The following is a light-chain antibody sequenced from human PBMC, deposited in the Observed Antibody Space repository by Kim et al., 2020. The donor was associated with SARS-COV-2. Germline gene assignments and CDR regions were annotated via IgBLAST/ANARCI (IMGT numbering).Light chain of an antibody. CDR2: AAS. Sequence: DIQMTQSPSSLSASVGDTVTITCRASQDITNYLAWYQQRPGSVPKVLVYAASTLQSGVPSRFSGSGSGTDFALTISSLQPEDIATYYCQNYYSAPLTFGGGTKVDIK. V-gene: IGKV1-27*01. CDR3: QNYYSAPLT. J-gene: IGKJ4*01. CDR1: QDITNY.